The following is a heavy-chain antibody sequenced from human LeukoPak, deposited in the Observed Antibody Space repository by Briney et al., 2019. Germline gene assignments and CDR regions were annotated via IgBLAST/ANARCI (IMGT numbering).Heavy chain of an antibody. J-gene: IGHJ5*02. Sequence: PGGSLRLSCAASGFDFSHHYMTWVRQAPGKGPEWVANIKQDGSEKYYVDSVKGRFTISRDNAKNSLYLQMNSLRAEDTAVYYCASAVARYNWFDPWGQGTLDTVSS. CDR2: IKQDGSEK. V-gene: IGHV3-7*01. CDR1: GFDFSHHY. CDR3: ASAVARYNWFDP. D-gene: IGHD6-19*01.